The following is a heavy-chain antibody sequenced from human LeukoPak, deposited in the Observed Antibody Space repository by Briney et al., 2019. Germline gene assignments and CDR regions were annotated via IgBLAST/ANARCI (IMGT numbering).Heavy chain of an antibody. CDR2: IVVGSGNT. CDR3: AADGSRDDGPRPYGMDV. Sequence: ASVKVSCKASGFTFTSSAMQWVRQARGQRLEWIGWIVVGSGNTNYAQKFQERVTITRDMSTSTAYMELSSLRSEDTVVYYCAADGSRDDGPRPYGMDVWGQGTTVTVSS. V-gene: IGHV1-58*02. J-gene: IGHJ6*02. CDR1: GFTFTSSA. D-gene: IGHD3-10*01.